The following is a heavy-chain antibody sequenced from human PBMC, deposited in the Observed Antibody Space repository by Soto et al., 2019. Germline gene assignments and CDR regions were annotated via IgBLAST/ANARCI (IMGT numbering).Heavy chain of an antibody. CDR2: ISYSGST. CDR3: ARSAQLDGFDP. D-gene: IGHD6-13*01. J-gene: IGHJ3*01. CDR1: AGSISTINYY. Sequence: QVQLQESGPGLVRPSQTLSLTCTVSAGSISTINYYWSWLRQHPEKGLEWIGYISYSGSTFYNSSLKSRVTISVDTSKKQVSLTLTSVTAADTAVYYCARSAQLDGFDPWGQGTMVTVSS. V-gene: IGHV4-31*03.